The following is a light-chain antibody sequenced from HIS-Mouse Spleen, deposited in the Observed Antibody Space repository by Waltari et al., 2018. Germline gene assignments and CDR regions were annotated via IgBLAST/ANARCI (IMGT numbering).Light chain of an antibody. J-gene: IGLJ3*02. CDR2: EGS. Sequence: QSAMTQPASVSGSPGQSITISCTGTSSDVGSYNLVPWYQQHPGKAPKLMIYEGSKRPSWVSNRFSGSKSGNTASLTISGLQAEDEADYYCCSYAGSSTPYWVFGGGTKLTVL. CDR3: CSYAGSSTPYWV. V-gene: IGLV2-23*01. CDR1: SSDVGSYNL.